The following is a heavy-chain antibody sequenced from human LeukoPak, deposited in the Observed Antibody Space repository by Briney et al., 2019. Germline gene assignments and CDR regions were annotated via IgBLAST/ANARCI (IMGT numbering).Heavy chain of an antibody. Sequence: ASVKVSCKAFGYIFTNYGMNWVRQAPGQGLEWMGWINTNTGNPTYAQGFTGRFVFSLDTSVSTAYLQITSLQAEDTAVYYCARVDSSGWLPVDYWGQGTLVTVSS. CDR2: INTNTGNP. CDR1: GYIFTNYG. D-gene: IGHD6-19*01. V-gene: IGHV7-4-1*02. J-gene: IGHJ4*02. CDR3: ARVDSSGWLPVDY.